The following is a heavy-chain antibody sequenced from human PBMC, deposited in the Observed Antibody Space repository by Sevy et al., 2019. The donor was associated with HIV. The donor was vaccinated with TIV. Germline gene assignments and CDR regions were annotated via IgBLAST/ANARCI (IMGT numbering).Heavy chain of an antibody. CDR1: GFIFSDYG. V-gene: IGHV3-30*02. Sequence: GGSLRLSCTTSGFIFSDYGMHWVRQAPGKGLEWVTFIGYNGADRYYSDSVKGRFAISRDNSKNTLLLQMNSLRAEDTAIYYCVKNTASAGTGGFDYWGQGALVTVSS. D-gene: IGHD6-13*01. CDR3: VKNTASAGTGGFDY. J-gene: IGHJ4*02. CDR2: IGYNGADR.